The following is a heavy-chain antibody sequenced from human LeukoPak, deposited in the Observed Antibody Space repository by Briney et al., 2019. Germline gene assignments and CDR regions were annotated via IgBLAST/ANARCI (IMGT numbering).Heavy chain of an antibody. CDR3: ASSRYGSVDY. CDR2: ISYSGTT. CDR1: GGSISGDY. V-gene: IGHV4-59*01. Sequence: PSETLSLTCTVSGGSISGDYWSWIRQPPGKGLEWIGYISYSGTTNYNPSLKSRITISVGTSKNQFSLMLSSVTAADTAVYYCASSRYGSVDYWGQGTLVTVSS. J-gene: IGHJ4*02. D-gene: IGHD3-10*01.